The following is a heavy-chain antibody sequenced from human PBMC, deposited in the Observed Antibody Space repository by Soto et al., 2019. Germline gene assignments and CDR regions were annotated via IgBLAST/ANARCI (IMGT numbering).Heavy chain of an antibody. CDR1: GYIFTKYA. CDR2: NNPGNGNA. D-gene: IGHD4-4*01. CDR3: AKDGSMNRDGHSNSKH. J-gene: IGHJ4*02. V-gene: IGHV1-3*01. Sequence: ASVKVSCKASGYIFTKYAIHWVRQAPGQRLEWMGWNNPGNGNAEYSQKFQGRVTITRDTSANTVYMELSSLGSEDTAVYYCAKDGSMNRDGHSNSKHWGQGTLVTVSS.